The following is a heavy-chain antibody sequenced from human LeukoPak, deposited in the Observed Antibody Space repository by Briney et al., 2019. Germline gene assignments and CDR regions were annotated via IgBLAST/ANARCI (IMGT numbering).Heavy chain of an antibody. V-gene: IGHV1-18*01. J-gene: IGHJ4*02. Sequence: ASMKVSCKTSGYTFSDFGITWVRQAPGQGPEWMGWIKIGEGNTHYGQKFRDRVSMTRDISSNTAFLEMRNLRPDDTAVYFCSRSYYSSSWYYFDHWGQGTLVTVSS. CDR3: SRSYYSSSWYYFDH. CDR2: IKIGEGNT. D-gene: IGHD2-15*01. CDR1: GYTFSDFG.